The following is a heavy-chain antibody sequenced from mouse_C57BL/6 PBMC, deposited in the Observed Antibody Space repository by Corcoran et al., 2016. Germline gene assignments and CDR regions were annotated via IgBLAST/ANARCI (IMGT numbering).Heavy chain of an antibody. Sequence: VQLQQSGPALVKPGASVKITCKASGYTFTDYYMKRVKQSHGKSLEWIGDINPNNGGTSYNQKFKGKATLTVDKSSSTAYMELRSLTSEDSAVYYCARDYYDDFPCFAYWGQGTLVTVSA. CDR2: INPNNGGT. J-gene: IGHJ3*01. CDR3: ARDYYDDFPCFAY. CDR1: GYTFTDYY. V-gene: IGHV1-26*01. D-gene: IGHD1-1*02.